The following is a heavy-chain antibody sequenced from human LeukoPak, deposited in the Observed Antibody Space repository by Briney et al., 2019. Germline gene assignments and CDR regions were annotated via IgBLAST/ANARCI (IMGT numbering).Heavy chain of an antibody. CDR2: IRYDGSNK. CDR1: GFTFSSYG. Sequence: GGSLRLSCAASGFTFSSYGMDWVRQAPGKGLEWVAFIRYDGSNKYYADSVKGRFTISRDNSENTLYLQMNSLRPEDTAMYYCAKAGGSKTYLYYYMDVWGKGSTVTVSS. J-gene: IGHJ6*03. D-gene: IGHD3-10*01. CDR3: AKAGGSKTYLYYYMDV. V-gene: IGHV3-30*02.